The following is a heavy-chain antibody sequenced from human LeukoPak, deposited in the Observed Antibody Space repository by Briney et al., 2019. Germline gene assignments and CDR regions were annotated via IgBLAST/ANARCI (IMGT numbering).Heavy chain of an antibody. CDR2: ISYDGSNK. D-gene: IGHD1-26*01. V-gene: IGHV3-30*18. CDR1: GFTFSSYG. J-gene: IGHJ4*02. Sequence: GGSLRLSCAASGFTFSSYGMHWVRQAPGKGLEWVAVISYDGSNKYYADSVKGRFTISRDNSKNTLYLQMNSLRAEDTAVYYCAKDLRSVVGADIFDYWGQGALVTVSS. CDR3: AKDLRSVVGADIFDY.